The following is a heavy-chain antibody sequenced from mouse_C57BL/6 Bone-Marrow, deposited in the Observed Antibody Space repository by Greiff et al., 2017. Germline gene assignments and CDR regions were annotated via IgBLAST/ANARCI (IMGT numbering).Heavy chain of an antibody. Sequence: ESGAELVRPGASVKLSCTASGFNIKDDYRHWVKQRPEQGLEWIGWIEPENGDTEYASKFQGKATITADTSSNTAYLQLSSLTSEDTAVYYCTTSYYGSYFDYWGQGTTLTVSS. V-gene: IGHV14-4*01. CDR2: IEPENGDT. J-gene: IGHJ2*01. D-gene: IGHD1-1*01. CDR3: TTSYYGSYFDY. CDR1: GFNIKDDY.